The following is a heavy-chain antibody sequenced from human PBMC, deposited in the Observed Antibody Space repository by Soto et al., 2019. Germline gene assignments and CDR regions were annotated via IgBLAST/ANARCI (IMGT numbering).Heavy chain of an antibody. Sequence: QVQLVESGGGVVQPGRSLRLSCAASGFTFSSYGMHWVRQAPGKGLEWVAVISYDGSNKYYADSVKGRFTISRDNSKNTLYLQMNSLRAEDTAVYYCAKDWQGYDFWSGYQTRYYYYYYMDVWGKGTTVTVSS. CDR2: ISYDGSNK. CDR3: AKDWQGYDFWSGYQTRYYYYYYMDV. D-gene: IGHD3-3*01. CDR1: GFTFSSYG. V-gene: IGHV3-30*18. J-gene: IGHJ6*03.